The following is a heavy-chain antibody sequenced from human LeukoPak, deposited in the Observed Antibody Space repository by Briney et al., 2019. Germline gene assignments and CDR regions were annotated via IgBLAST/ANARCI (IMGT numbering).Heavy chain of an antibody. CDR1: GFTFSSYW. J-gene: IGHJ4*02. CDR3: ARGGSTWLGY. V-gene: IGHV3-74*01. D-gene: IGHD5/OR15-5a*01. Sequence: GRSLRLSCAASGFTFSSYWMHWVRQAPGRGLVWVSRIHSDGSSTNYADSVKGRFTISRDNAKNTLYLQMNSLRAEDTAVYFCARGGSTWLGYWGQGTLVTVSS. CDR2: IHSDGSST.